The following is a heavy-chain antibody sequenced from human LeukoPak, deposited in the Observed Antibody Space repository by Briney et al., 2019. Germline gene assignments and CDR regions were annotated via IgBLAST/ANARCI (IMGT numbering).Heavy chain of an antibody. J-gene: IGHJ4*02. CDR2: ISGSGGST. CDR1: GFTFSSYA. D-gene: IGHD3-9*01. CDR3: AKTSTDWLSDYFDY. V-gene: IGHV3-23*01. Sequence: GGSLRLSCAASGFTFSSYAMSWVRQAPGEGLEWVSGISGSGGSTYYADSVKGRFTISRDNSKNTLYLQMNSLRAEDTAVYYCAKTSTDWLSDYFDYWGQGTLVTVSS.